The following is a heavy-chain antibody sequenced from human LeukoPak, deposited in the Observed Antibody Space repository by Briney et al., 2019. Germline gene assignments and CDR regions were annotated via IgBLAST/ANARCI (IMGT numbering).Heavy chain of an antibody. CDR1: GYTFTSYY. V-gene: IGHV1-46*01. J-gene: IGHJ5*02. D-gene: IGHD3-9*01. CDR2: INPSGGST. CDR3: ARDTRDWLSASGWFDP. Sequence: WASVKVSCKASGYTFTSYYMHWVRQAPGQGLEWMGIINPSGGSTSYAQKFQGRVTMTRDMSTSTVYMELSSLRSEDTAVYYCARDTRDWLSASGWFDPWGQGTLVTVSS.